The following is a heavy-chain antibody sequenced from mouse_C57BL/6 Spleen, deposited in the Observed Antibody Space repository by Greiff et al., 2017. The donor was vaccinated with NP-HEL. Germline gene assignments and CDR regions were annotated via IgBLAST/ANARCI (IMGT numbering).Heavy chain of an antibody. CDR3: ARSENPRYFDV. CDR1: GYTFTSYD. CDR2: IYPRDGST. Sequence: VQLQQSGPELVKPGASVKLSCKASGYTFTSYDINWVKQRPGQGLEWIGWIYPRDGSTKYTEQFKGKATLTVDTSSSTAYRELHSLTSEDSAVYFCARSENPRYFDVWGTGTTVTVSS. J-gene: IGHJ1*03. V-gene: IGHV1-85*01.